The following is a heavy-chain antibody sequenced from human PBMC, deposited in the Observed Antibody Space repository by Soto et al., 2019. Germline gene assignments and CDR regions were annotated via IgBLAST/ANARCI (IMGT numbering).Heavy chain of an antibody. CDR1: GYTFTSYD. D-gene: IGHD2-2*01. Sequence: QVQLVQSGAEVKKPGASVKVSCKASGYTFTSYDINWVRQATGQGLEWMGWMNPNSGNTGYAQKFEGRVTMTRNTSISTAYRGLSSLTSEDTAVYYCARGPVVVPSHIRPENNWSAPWGQGTLVTVSS. CDR2: MNPNSGNT. V-gene: IGHV1-8*01. J-gene: IGHJ5*02. CDR3: ARGPVVVPSHIRPENNWSAP.